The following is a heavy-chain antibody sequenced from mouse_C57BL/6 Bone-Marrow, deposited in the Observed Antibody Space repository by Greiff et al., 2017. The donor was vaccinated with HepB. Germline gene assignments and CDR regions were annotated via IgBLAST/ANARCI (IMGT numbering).Heavy chain of an antibody. CDR3: VALYYYGSRPDY. Sequence: QVQLKESGAELARPGASVKLSCKASGYTFTSYGISWVKQRTGQGLEWIGEIYPRSGNTYYNEKFKGKATLTADKSSSTAYMELRSLTSEDSAVYFCVALYYYGSRPDYWGQGTTLTVSS. CDR2: IYPRSGNT. J-gene: IGHJ2*01. CDR1: GYTFTSYG. V-gene: IGHV1-81*01. D-gene: IGHD1-1*01.